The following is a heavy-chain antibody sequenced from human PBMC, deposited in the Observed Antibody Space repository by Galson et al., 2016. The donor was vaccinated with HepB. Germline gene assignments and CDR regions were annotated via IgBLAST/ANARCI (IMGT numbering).Heavy chain of an antibody. CDR1: GFIVSDND. CDR3: ARDRASSGWYVFGS. Sequence: SLRLSCAASGFIVSDNDMTWVRQAPGKGLVWVSRINSEGSSTKYADSVKGRFTISRDNANITLYLQMNSLRAEDTAVYYCARDRASSGWYVFGSWGQGTLVTVAS. CDR2: INSEGSST. V-gene: IGHV3-74*03. D-gene: IGHD6-19*01. J-gene: IGHJ4*02.